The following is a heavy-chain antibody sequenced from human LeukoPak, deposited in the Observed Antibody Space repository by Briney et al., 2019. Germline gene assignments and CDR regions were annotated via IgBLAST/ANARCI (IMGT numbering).Heavy chain of an antibody. J-gene: IGHJ5*02. D-gene: IGHD4-17*01. CDR2: INGGKGNI. CDR3: ARSRTDDYGDWWWFDP. Sequence: ASVKVSCKASGYIFTSYAMHWVRQAPGQRLEWMGWINGGKGNIKYSQKFQGRVTISKDTSARTAYMELSSQRSEDTAVYYCARSRTDDYGDWWWFDPWGQGTLVTVSS. V-gene: IGHV1-3*01. CDR1: GYIFTSYA.